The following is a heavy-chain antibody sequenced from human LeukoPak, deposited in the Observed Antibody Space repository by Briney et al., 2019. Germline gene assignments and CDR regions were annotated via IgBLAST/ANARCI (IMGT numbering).Heavy chain of an antibody. CDR3: ARLGNRGDYFDH. D-gene: IGHD2-21*01. CDR1: GFGFTTDW. Sequence: GLSLTSSSPGSGFGFTTDWITWARPVTGQGMEWKGRIVPSASYTTYSPSFPGHVTISVDKSITTAYLQWSSLKASDTAMYYSARLGNRGDYFDHWGQGTLVTVSS. V-gene: IGHV5-10-1*01. J-gene: IGHJ4*02. CDR2: IVPSASYT.